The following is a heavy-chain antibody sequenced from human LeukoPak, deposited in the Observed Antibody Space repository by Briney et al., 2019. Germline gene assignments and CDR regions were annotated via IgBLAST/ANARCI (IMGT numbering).Heavy chain of an antibody. Sequence: GGSLRLSCAASGFTFSSYAMHWVRQAPGKGLEWVAVISYDGSNKYYADSVKGRFTIFRDNSKNTLYLQMNSLRAEDTAVYYCARDFGWIQLWLGSWGQGTLVTVSS. CDR1: GFTFSSYA. V-gene: IGHV3-30-3*01. CDR3: ARDFGWIQLWLGS. J-gene: IGHJ5*02. CDR2: ISYDGSNK. D-gene: IGHD5-18*01.